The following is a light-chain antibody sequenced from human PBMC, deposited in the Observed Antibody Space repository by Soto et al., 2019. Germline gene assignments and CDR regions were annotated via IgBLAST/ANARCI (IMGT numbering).Light chain of an antibody. CDR1: SSDVGGYNY. J-gene: IGLJ2*01. Sequence: QSALTQPSSVSGSPGQSVTISCTGTSSDVGGYNYVSWYQQHPGKAPKLMIYDVSKRPSGVPDRFSGSKSGNTASLTSSGIQAEDEADYYCCSYAGSYTFVFGGGTKLTVL. CDR3: CSYAGSYTFV. CDR2: DVS. V-gene: IGLV2-11*01.